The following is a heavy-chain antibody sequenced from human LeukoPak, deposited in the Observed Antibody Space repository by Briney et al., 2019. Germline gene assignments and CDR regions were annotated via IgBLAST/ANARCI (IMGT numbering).Heavy chain of an antibody. D-gene: IGHD2-2*01. V-gene: IGHV4-39*01. CDR3: ARYHSTWGLNY. J-gene: IGHJ4*02. CDR1: GASISSITYY. CDR2: IYYSGST. Sequence: LETLSLTCTVSGASISSITYYWGWIRQPPGKGLEWIGSIYYSGSTYYTTSLKSRVTISIDTSNNQFSLKLTSVTAADTAVYYCARYHSTWGLNYWGQGTLVTVSS.